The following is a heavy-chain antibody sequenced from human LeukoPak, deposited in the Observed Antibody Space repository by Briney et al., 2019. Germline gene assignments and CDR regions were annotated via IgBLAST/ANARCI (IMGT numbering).Heavy chain of an antibody. CDR2: IKQDGSEK. CDR3: ARDLMGIAYRGAFYY. J-gene: IGHJ4*02. V-gene: IGHV3-7*03. CDR1: GSTFTSYW. D-gene: IGHD6-13*01. Sequence: GGSLRLSCAASGSTFTSYWMTWVRQAPGKGLEWVANIKQDGSEKYYVDSVKGRFTISRDNAKNSLYLQMNSLRAEDTAVYYCARDLMGIAYRGAFYYWGQGTLVTVSS.